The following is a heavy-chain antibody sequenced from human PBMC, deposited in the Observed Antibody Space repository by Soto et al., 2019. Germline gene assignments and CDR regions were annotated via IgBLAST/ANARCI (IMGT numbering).Heavy chain of an antibody. V-gene: IGHV1-69*01. Sequence: QVQLVQSGAEVKRPGSSVKVSCKASGDMFRNSAFTWVRRAPGQGLAWMGVIIPLFRKTNVAQNFQGRVTFTADESTSSLYMEASSLTSEDMAVYYCARARLSNGDPNIYFFYGLDVWGQGTTITVSS. CDR2: IIPLFRKT. CDR3: ARARLSNGDPNIYFFYGLDV. J-gene: IGHJ6*02. D-gene: IGHD3-10*01. CDR1: GDMFRNSA.